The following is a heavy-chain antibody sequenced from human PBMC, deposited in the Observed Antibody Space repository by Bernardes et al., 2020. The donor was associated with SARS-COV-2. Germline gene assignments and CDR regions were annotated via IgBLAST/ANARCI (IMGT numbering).Heavy chain of an antibody. CDR2: INSNGAST. J-gene: IGHJ4*02. Sequence: GSLRLSCSASGFTFSSNGMHWVRQAPGKGLEYVSAINSNGASTYYADSVKGRFTISRDNSKNTLYLQMSSLRAEDTAVYYCVTRDCTRTSCSLDYWGQGTLVTVSS. V-gene: IGHV3-64D*08. D-gene: IGHD2-2*01. CDR1: GFTFSSNG. CDR3: VTRDCTRTSCSLDY.